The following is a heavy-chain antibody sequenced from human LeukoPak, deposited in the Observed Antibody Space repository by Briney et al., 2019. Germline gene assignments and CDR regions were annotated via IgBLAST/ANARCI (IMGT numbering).Heavy chain of an antibody. D-gene: IGHD1-26*01. J-gene: IGHJ4*02. CDR2: INGDGSST. CDR1: GFTFRRNW. Sequence: GGALRLSCEASGFTFRRNWMHWVRQAPGKGLVWATLINGDGSSTSYADSVKGRFTVSRDNAKNTLYLQMNSLRAEDTAVYYCSGAYYHPTGDWGQGTLVTVSS. V-gene: IGHV3-74*01. CDR3: SGAYYHPTGD.